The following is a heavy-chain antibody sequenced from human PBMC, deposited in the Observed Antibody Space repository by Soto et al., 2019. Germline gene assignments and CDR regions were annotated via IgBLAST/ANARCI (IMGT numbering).Heavy chain of an antibody. CDR3: AREPCYYGSGSCRLFDY. Sequence: GGSLRLSCAASGFTFSSYSMNWVRQAPGKGLEWVSSISSSSSYIYYADSVKGRFTISRDNAKNSLYLQMNSLRAEDTAVYYCAREPCYYGSGSCRLFDYXGQRTLVTVSS. CDR1: GFTFSSYS. CDR2: ISSSSSYI. V-gene: IGHV3-21*01. D-gene: IGHD3-10*01. J-gene: IGHJ4*02.